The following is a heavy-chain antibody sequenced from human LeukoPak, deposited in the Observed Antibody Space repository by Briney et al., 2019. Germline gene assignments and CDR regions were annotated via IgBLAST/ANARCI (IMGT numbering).Heavy chain of an antibody. D-gene: IGHD2-2*02. CDR2: IKGDGSDR. J-gene: IGHJ3*02. CDR1: GFTFSNYW. CDR3: TTEDIVVVPAAIASFDAFDI. Sequence: GGSLRLSCTTSGFTFSNYWMTWVRQAPGRWLEWVANIKGDGSDRFYVDSVKGRFTISRDNAKNSVYLQMNSLRAEDTAVYYCTTEDIVVVPAAIASFDAFDIWGQGTMVTVSS. V-gene: IGHV3-7*03.